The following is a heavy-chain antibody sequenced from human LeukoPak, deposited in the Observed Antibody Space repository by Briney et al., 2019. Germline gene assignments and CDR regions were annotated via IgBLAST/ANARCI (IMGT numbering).Heavy chain of an antibody. Sequence: PGGSLRLSCAASGFSFSRYGMHWVRQAPGKGLEWVAVIWDNGNNKDYADSVMGRFTISRDNSKNMLYLQMNSLRADDTAVYYCARDRGGDDPIDYWGQGTLVTVPS. CDR1: GFSFSRYG. V-gene: IGHV3-33*01. CDR2: IWDNGNNK. D-gene: IGHD2-21*02. J-gene: IGHJ4*02. CDR3: ARDRGGDDPIDY.